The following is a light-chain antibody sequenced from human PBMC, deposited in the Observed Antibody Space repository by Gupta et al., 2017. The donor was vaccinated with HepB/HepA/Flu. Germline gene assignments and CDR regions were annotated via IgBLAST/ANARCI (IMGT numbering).Light chain of an antibody. CDR2: DTS. J-gene: IGKJ4*01. Sequence: EIVLTHSPATLSLSPGERATLSCRASQSVSSYLAWFQQKPGQAPKLLIYDTSNRATGIPARFSGSRSGTDFTLTISSLEPEDFTVYYCQQRRTWPLTFGGGTKVEIK. CDR1: QSVSSY. CDR3: QQRRTWPLT. V-gene: IGKV3-11*01.